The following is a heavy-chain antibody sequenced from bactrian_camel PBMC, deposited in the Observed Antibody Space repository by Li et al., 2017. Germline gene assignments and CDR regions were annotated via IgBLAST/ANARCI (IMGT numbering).Heavy chain of an antibody. CDR2: IRFDGSST. D-gene: IGHD5*01. Sequence: DVQLVESGGGLVQPGGSLRLSCAASGFSFSSFHMSWVRQAPGKGLEWVSWIRFDGSSTSYANSVKGRFTISRDNAKNTVHLQLNNLKTEDTAMYYYASDPQDGLGSRSTLVTGARGPRSPSP. CDR1: GFSFSSFH. CDR3: ASDPQDGLGSRSTLVT. J-gene: IGHJ6*01. V-gene: IGHV3S40*01.